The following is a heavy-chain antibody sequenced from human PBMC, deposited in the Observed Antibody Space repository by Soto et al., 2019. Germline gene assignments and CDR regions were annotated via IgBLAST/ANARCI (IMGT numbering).Heavy chain of an antibody. Sequence: SVKVSCKASGGTFSSYAITWVRQAPGQGLEWMGGIIPISGSANYAQKFQDRVTITADESTSTTYMELSSLRSEDAAVYYCTSRERVDAFDIWGQGTKVTVSS. CDR3: TSRERVDAFDI. CDR2: IIPISGSA. D-gene: IGHD1-26*01. V-gene: IGHV1-69*13. CDR1: GGTFSSYA. J-gene: IGHJ3*02.